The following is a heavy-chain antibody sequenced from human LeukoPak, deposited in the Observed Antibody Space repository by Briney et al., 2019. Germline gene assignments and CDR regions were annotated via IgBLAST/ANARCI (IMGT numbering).Heavy chain of an antibody. D-gene: IGHD3-10*01. Sequence: GGSLRLSCAASGFTFSSYSMNWVRQAPGKGLEWVSYISSSGSTIYYADSVKGRFTISRDNAKNSLYLQMNSLRAEDTAVYYCARDLVVRGVIYPYYFDYWGQGTLVTVSS. CDR2: ISSSGSTI. CDR3: ARDLVVRGVIYPYYFDY. J-gene: IGHJ4*02. CDR1: GFTFSSYS. V-gene: IGHV3-48*04.